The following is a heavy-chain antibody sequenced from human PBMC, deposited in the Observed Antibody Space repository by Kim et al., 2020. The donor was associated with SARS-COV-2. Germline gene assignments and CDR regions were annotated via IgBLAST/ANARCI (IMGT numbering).Heavy chain of an antibody. V-gene: IGHV3-7*03. CDR2: IKQDGSEK. Sequence: GGSLRLSCAASGFTFSSYWMSWVRQAPGKGLEWVANIKQDGSEKYYVDSVKGRFTISRDNAKNSLYLQMNSLRAEDTAVYYCTSSSGWYGWYFDLWGRGTLVTVSS. D-gene: IGHD6-19*01. CDR3: TSSSGWYGWYFDL. CDR1: GFTFSSYW. J-gene: IGHJ2*01.